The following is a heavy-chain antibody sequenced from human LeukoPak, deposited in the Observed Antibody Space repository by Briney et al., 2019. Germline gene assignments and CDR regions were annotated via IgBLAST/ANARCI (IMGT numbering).Heavy chain of an antibody. Sequence: GGSLRLSCAASGFTFSSYGMHWVRQAPGKGLEWVTFIRYDGSNKYYADSVKGRFTISRDNSKNTLYLQMNSLRAEDTAVYYCAKDTYYYDSSGYYYVSPDAFDIWGQGTMVTVSS. CDR1: GFTFSSYG. J-gene: IGHJ3*02. V-gene: IGHV3-30*02. D-gene: IGHD3-22*01. CDR2: IRYDGSNK. CDR3: AKDTYYYDSSGYYYVSPDAFDI.